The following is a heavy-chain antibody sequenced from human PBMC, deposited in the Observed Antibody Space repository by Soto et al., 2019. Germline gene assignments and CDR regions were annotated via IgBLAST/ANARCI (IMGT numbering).Heavy chain of an antibody. Sequence: EVQLVESGGGLVQPGRSLRLSCADSGFTFDDYAMHWVRQAPGKGLEWVSGISWNSGSIGYADSVKGRFTISRDNAKNSLYLQMNSLRAEDTALYYCAKVLIVATIGDAFDIWGQGTMVTVSS. CDR1: GFTFDDYA. CDR2: ISWNSGSI. J-gene: IGHJ3*02. D-gene: IGHD5-12*01. CDR3: AKVLIVATIGDAFDI. V-gene: IGHV3-9*01.